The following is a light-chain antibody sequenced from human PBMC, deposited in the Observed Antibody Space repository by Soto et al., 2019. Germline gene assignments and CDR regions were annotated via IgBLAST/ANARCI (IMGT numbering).Light chain of an antibody. J-gene: IGLJ1*01. V-gene: IGLV2-14*01. CDR1: SSDGDDYKD. CDR2: EVT. CDR3: SSYTSTSTV. Sequence: QSALTQPASVSGAPGQSITISCTGISSDGDDYKDVSWYQQHPGKAPKLMIYEVTYRPSGDSNRFSGSKSGNTASLTISGLQAEDEAYYYCSSYTSTSTVFGTGTKLTVL.